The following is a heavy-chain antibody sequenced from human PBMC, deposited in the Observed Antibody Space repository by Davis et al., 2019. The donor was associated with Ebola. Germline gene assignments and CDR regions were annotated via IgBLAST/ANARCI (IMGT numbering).Heavy chain of an antibody. J-gene: IGHJ6*02. CDR1: GGTFSSYA. V-gene: IGHV1-69*04. CDR2: IIPILGIA. D-gene: IGHD3-22*01. CDR3: ARGPHSSGYPHYYGMDV. Sequence: SVKVSCKASGGTFSSYAISWVRQAPGQGLEWMGRIIPILGIASYAQKFQGRVTMTRDTSTSTVYMELSSLRSEDTAVYYCARGPHSSGYPHYYGMDVWGQGTTVTVSS.